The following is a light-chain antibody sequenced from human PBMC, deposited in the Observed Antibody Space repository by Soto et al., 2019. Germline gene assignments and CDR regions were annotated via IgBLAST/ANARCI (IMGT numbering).Light chain of an antibody. CDR2: WAS. CDR1: QSVLYSSNNKNH. J-gene: IGKJ4*01. CDR3: QQFYSLPLT. V-gene: IGKV4-1*01. Sequence: DIVMTQSPDSLAVSLGERATINCKSSQSVLYSSNNKNHLAGYQQKPGQPPKLVIDWASTREPGVPDRFSGSGSGTDFTLTINSLQAEDVAVYYCQQFYSLPLTFGGGTKVEIK.